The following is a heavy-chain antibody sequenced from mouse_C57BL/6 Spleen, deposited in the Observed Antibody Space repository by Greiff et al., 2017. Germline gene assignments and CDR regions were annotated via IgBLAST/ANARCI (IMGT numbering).Heavy chain of an antibody. CDR2: IWSGGST. V-gene: IGHV2-2*01. Sequence: QVHVKQSGPGLVQPSQSLSITCTVSGFSLTSYGVHWVRQSPGKGLEWLGVIWSGGSTDYNAAFISRLSISKDNSKSQVFFKMNSLQADDTAIYYCARGDGSSHWYFDVWGTGTTVTVSS. J-gene: IGHJ1*03. D-gene: IGHD1-1*01. CDR1: GFSLTSYG. CDR3: ARGDGSSHWYFDV.